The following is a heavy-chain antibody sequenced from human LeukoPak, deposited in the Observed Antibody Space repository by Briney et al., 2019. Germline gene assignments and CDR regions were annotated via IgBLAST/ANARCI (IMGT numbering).Heavy chain of an antibody. CDR3: ARDPLDISRWTNAFDI. J-gene: IGHJ3*02. CDR2: ISYDGNNK. D-gene: IGHD5-12*01. V-gene: IGHV3-30*03. CDR1: GYTFTHYV. Sequence: PGGSLRLSCVISGYTFTHYVHWVRQAPGKALEWVAFISYDGNNKYEDSVKGRFTISRDNSKSTLHLQMNGLRAEDTAVYYCARDPLDISRWTNAFDIWGQGTTVIVSS.